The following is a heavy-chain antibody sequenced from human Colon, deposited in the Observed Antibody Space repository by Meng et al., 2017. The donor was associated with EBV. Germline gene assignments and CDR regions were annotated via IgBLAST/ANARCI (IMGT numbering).Heavy chain of an antibody. V-gene: IGHV4-30-2*01. CDR3: ARGPYCGGDCYWFDP. CDR1: GDSISSGDYS. Sequence: LLLQESHSGLVQPSPSLSLTCAVSGDSISSGDYSWSWIRQPPGQGLEWIGYIYHGGTTYNTSLKSRVTISVDNSKNQFSLRLTSVTAADTAVYYCARGPYCGGDCYWFDPWGQGTLVTVSS. J-gene: IGHJ5*02. D-gene: IGHD2-21*02. CDR2: IYHGGTT.